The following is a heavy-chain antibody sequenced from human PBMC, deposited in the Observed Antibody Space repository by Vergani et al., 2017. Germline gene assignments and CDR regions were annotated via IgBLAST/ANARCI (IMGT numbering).Heavy chain of an antibody. CDR3: ARXLDCSSTSCYTYWYFDL. CDR2: IKQDGSEK. V-gene: IGHV3-7*01. J-gene: IGHJ2*01. D-gene: IGHD2-2*01. Sequence: EVQLVESGGGLVQPGGSLRLSCAASGFTFSSYWMSWVRQAPGKGLEWVAKIKQDGSEKYYVDSVKGRFTISRDNAKNSLYLQMNSLRAEDTAVYYCARXLDCSSTSCYTYWYFDLWGRGTLVTVSS. CDR1: GFTFSSYW.